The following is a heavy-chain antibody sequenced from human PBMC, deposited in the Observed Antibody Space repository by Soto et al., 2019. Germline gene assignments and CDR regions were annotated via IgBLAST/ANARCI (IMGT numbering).Heavy chain of an antibody. CDR1: GFTFSSYG. CDR3: AKEEGTTYYDFWSGYYIYGMDV. J-gene: IGHJ6*02. D-gene: IGHD3-3*01. V-gene: IGHV3-30*18. Sequence: QVQLVESGGGVVQPGRSLRLSCAASGFTFSSYGMHWVRQAPGKGLEWVAVISYDGSNKYYADSVKGRFTISRDNSKNTRYLQMNSRRAEDTAVYYCAKEEGTTYYDFWSGYYIYGMDVWGQGTTVTVSS. CDR2: ISYDGSNK.